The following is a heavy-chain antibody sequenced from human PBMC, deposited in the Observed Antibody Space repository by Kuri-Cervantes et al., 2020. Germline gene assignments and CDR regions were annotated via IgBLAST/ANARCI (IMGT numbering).Heavy chain of an antibody. J-gene: IGHJ4*02. CDR1: GYTFTSYA. CDR2: INTNTGNP. Sequence: ASVKVSCKASGYTFTSYAMNWVRQAPGQGLEWMGWINTNTGNPTYAQGFTGRFVFSLDTSVSTAYLQISSLKAEDAAVYYCARVGFTMVRGVDLDYWGQGTLVTVSS. D-gene: IGHD3-10*01. CDR3: ARVGFTMVRGVDLDY. V-gene: IGHV7-4-1*02.